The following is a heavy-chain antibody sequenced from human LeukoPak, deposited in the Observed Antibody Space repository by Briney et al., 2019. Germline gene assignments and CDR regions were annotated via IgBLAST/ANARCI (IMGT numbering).Heavy chain of an antibody. V-gene: IGHV3-66*02. CDR2: IYSGGST. D-gene: IGHD6-13*01. CDR1: GFTVSSNY. CDR3: ARAMYSSSRAFDY. Sequence: PGGSLRLSCAASGFTVSSNYMSWVRQAPGKGLERVSVIYSGGSTYYADSVKGRFTISRDNSKNTLYLQVNSLRAEDTAVYYCARAMYSSSRAFDYWGQGTLVTVSS. J-gene: IGHJ4*02.